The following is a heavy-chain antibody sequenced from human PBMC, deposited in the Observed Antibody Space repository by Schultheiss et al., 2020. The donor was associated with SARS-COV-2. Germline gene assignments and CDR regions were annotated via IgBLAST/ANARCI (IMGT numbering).Heavy chain of an antibody. J-gene: IGHJ5*02. V-gene: IGHV3-30*03. D-gene: IGHD2-2*01. CDR2: ISYDGSNK. CDR3: ARDYCTTTSCYFGWFDP. Sequence: GGSLRLSCAASGFTFSNAWMNWVRQAPGKGLEWVAVISYDGSNKYYADSVKGRFTISRDNSKNTLYLQMNSLRAEDTAVYYCARDYCTTTSCYFGWFDPWGQGTLVTVSS. CDR1: GFTFSNAW.